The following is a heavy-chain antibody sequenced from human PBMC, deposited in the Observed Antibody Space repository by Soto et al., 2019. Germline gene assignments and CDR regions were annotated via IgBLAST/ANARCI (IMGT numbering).Heavy chain of an antibody. CDR1: GLTFSNAW. J-gene: IGHJ5*02. CDR3: TPQRDLSYH. CDR2: IKGKSNGGTT. Sequence: EVQVVESGGTLVKPGGSLRLSCTVSGLTFSNAWMSWVRQAPGRGLEWIGRIKGKSNGGTTDYAVPLKGTFIISRDDSKNTVYLQKNSLKAEDTAIYYCTPQRDLSYHWGQGTLVTVSS. D-gene: IGHD2-2*01. V-gene: IGHV3-15*02.